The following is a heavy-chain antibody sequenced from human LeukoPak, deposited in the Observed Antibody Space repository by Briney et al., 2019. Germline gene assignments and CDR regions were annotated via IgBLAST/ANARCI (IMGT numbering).Heavy chain of an antibody. CDR1: GGSISSSSYY. Sequence: SETLSLTCTVSGGSISSSSYYWGWIRQPPGKGLEWIGSIYYSGSTYYNPSLKSRVTISVDTSKNQFSLKLSSVTAADTAVYYCARHRAPDWSDSDYWGQGTLVTVSS. CDR3: ARHRAPDWSDSDY. J-gene: IGHJ4*02. V-gene: IGHV4-39*01. CDR2: IYYSGST. D-gene: IGHD3-9*01.